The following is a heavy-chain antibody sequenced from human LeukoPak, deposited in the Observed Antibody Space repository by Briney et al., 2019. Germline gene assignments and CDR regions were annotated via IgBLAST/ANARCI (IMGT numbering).Heavy chain of an antibody. Sequence: SETLSLTCTVSGGSISSYYWSWIRQPPGKGLEWIGYIYYSGSTNYNPSLKSRVTISVDTSKNQFSLKLSSVTAADTAVYYCASETIFGVVESFDYWGQGTLVTVSS. V-gene: IGHV4-59*01. J-gene: IGHJ4*02. CDR2: IYYSGST. CDR3: ASETIFGVVESFDY. D-gene: IGHD3-3*01. CDR1: GGSISSYY.